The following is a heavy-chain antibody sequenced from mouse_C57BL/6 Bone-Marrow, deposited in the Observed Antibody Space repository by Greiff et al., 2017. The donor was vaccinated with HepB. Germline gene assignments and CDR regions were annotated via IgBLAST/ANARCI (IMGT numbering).Heavy chain of an antibody. D-gene: IGHD2-1*01. CDR1: GFTFSSYG. Sequence: EVQLVESGGDLVKPGGSLKLSCAASGFTFSSYGMSWVRQTPDKRLEWVATISSGGSYTYSPASVKGRFTISRDNAKNTLYLQMSSLKSEDTAMYYCARLWYLLFAYWGQGTLVTVSA. CDR2: ISSGGSYT. V-gene: IGHV5-6*01. J-gene: IGHJ3*01. CDR3: ARLWYLLFAY.